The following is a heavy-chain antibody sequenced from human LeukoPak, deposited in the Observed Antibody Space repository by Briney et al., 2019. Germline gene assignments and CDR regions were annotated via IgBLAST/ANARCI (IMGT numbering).Heavy chain of an antibody. D-gene: IGHD1-26*01. Sequence: SETLSLTCTVSGYSISSGYYWGWIRQPPGKGLEWIGYIYYSGSTNYNPSLKSRVTISVDTSKNQFSLKLSSVTAADTAVYYCARDTDRGAFDIWGQGTMVTVSS. CDR3: ARDTDRGAFDI. V-gene: IGHV4-61*01. CDR2: IYYSGST. J-gene: IGHJ3*02. CDR1: GYSISSGYY.